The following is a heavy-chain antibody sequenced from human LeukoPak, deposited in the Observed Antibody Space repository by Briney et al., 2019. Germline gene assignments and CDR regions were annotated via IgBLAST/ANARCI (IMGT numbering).Heavy chain of an antibody. CDR2: ISSSNHAI. Sequence: QPGGSLRLSCAASGFTFGSYAMSWVRQAPGKGLEWLSYISSSNHAIYYADSVKGRFTISRDNAKNSLFLQMNSLRDEDTAVYYCARGYYSLGYFDYWGQGALVTVSS. J-gene: IGHJ4*02. D-gene: IGHD3-22*01. V-gene: IGHV3-48*02. CDR1: GFTFGSYA. CDR3: ARGYYSLGYFDY.